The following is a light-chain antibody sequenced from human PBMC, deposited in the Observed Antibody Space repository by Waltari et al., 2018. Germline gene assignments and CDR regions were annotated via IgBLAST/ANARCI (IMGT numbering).Light chain of an antibody. Sequence: EIVLTQSPGTLSLSRGGRATFSCRASQSVSRALAWSQQKPGQAPRLLSYGGSTSATGIPDRFSGSGSGTGFSLTISRLEPDDFAVYYCQHYLRLPVTFGQGTTVEI. J-gene: IGKJ1*01. V-gene: IGKV3-20*01. CDR2: GGS. CDR1: QSVSRA. CDR3: QHYLRLPVT.